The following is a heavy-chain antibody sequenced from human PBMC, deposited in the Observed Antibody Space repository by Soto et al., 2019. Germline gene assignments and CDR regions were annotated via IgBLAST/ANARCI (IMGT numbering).Heavy chain of an antibody. Sequence: GGSLRLSCAASGFTVSSNYMSWVRQAPGKGLEWVSVIYSGGSTYYADSVKGRFTISSNNSKNTLYLQMNSLRAEDTAVYYCATDYDSSGPYYYYGMDVWGQGTTVTVSS. J-gene: IGHJ6*02. CDR2: IYSGGST. D-gene: IGHD3-22*01. CDR1: GFTVSSNY. CDR3: ATDYDSSGPYYYYGMDV. V-gene: IGHV3-53*01.